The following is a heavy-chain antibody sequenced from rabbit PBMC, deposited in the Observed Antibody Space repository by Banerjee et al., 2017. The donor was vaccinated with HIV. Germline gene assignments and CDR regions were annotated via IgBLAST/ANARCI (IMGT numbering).Heavy chain of an antibody. CDR3: ARWASSDGYFDL. CDR2: LGAGSGGTT. J-gene: IGHJ4*01. CDR1: GLSFISGYY. V-gene: IGHV1S40*01. D-gene: IGHD1-1*01. Sequence: QSLEESGGDLVKPGTSLTLTCTASGLSFISGYYMCWVRQAPGKGLEWIACLGAGSGGTTYYASWAAGRFTISKTSSTAVALQMTSLTAADTATYFCARWASSDGYFDLWGQGTLVTVS.